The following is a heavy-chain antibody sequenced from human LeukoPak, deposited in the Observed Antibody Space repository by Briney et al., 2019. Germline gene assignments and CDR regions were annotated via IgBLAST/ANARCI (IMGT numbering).Heavy chain of an antibody. V-gene: IGHV4-59*08. Sequence: KPSETLSLTCTVSGGSISSYYWSWIRQPPGKGLEWIGYIYYSGSTNYNPSLKSRVTISVDTSKNQFSLKLSSATAADTAVYYCARLIAAAGTFYYGMDVWGQGTTVTVSS. D-gene: IGHD6-13*01. CDR1: GGSISSYY. J-gene: IGHJ6*02. CDR3: ARLIAAAGTFYYGMDV. CDR2: IYYSGST.